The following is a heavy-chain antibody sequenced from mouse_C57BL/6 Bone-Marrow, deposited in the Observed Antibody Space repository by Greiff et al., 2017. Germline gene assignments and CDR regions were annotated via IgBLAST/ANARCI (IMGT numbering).Heavy chain of an antibody. V-gene: IGHV1-69*01. Sequence: VQLQQSGAELVMPGASVKLSCKASGYTFTSYWMHWVKQRPGQGLEWIGEIDPSDSYTNYNQKFKGKSTLTVDKSSSTAYMQLSSLTSEDSAVYYCAREDYDGFDYWGQGTTLTVSS. CDR3: AREDYDGFDY. D-gene: IGHD2-3*01. J-gene: IGHJ2*01. CDR1: GYTFTSYW. CDR2: IDPSDSYT.